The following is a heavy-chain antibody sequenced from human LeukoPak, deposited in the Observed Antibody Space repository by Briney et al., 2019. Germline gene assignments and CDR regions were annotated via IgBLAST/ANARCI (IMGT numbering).Heavy chain of an antibody. CDR2: ISSNGGST. Sequence: GGSLRLSCSASGFTFSSYAMHWVRQAPGKGLEYVSAISSNGGSTYYADSVKGRFTISRDNAKNSLYLQMNSLRAEDAAVYYCARDLFAYVAAAGTGDYWGQGTLVTVSS. CDR1: GFTFSSYA. J-gene: IGHJ4*02. D-gene: IGHD6-13*01. CDR3: ARDLFAYVAAAGTGDY. V-gene: IGHV3-64*04.